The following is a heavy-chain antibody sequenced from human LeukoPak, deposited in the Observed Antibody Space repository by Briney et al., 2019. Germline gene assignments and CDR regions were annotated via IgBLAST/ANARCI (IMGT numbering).Heavy chain of an antibody. J-gene: IGHJ4*02. V-gene: IGHV3-43D*04. D-gene: IGHD3-22*01. CDR1: GFTFDDYA. Sequence: SGGSLRLSCAASGFTFDDYAMHWVRQAPGKGLEWVSLISWDGGSTYYADSVKGRFTISRDNSKNSLYLQMNSLRAEDTALYYCAKGDYETRYYDSSGFDYWGQGTLVTVSS. CDR3: AKGDYETRYYDSSGFDY. CDR2: ISWDGGST.